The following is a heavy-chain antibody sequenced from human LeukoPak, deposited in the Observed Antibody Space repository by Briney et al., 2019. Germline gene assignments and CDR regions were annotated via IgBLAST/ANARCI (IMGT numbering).Heavy chain of an antibody. J-gene: IGHJ4*02. CDR1: GFTFSSYG. CDR3: AKDAPHDFWSGLPLY. D-gene: IGHD3-3*01. V-gene: IGHV3-30*02. CDR2: IRYDGSNK. Sequence: PGGSLRLSCAASGFTFSSYGTHWVRQAPGKGLEWVAFIRYDGSNKYYADSVKGRFTISRDNSKNTLYLQMNSLRAEDTAVYYCAKDAPHDFWSGLPLYWGQGTLVTVSS.